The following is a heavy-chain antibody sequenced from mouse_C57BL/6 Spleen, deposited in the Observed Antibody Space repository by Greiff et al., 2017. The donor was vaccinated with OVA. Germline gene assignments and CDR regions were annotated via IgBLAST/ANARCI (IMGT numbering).Heavy chain of an antibody. Sequence: EVHLVESGGGLVQPGGSLSLSCAASGFTFTDYYMSWVRQPPGKALEWLGFIRNKANGYTTEYSASVKGRFTISRDNSQSILYLQMNALRAEDSATYYCARYNDYGGYYYDCWGQGTTLTVSS. J-gene: IGHJ2*01. CDR1: GFTFTDYY. V-gene: IGHV7-3*01. CDR2: IRNKANGYTT. D-gene: IGHD2-4*01. CDR3: ARYNDYGGYYYDC.